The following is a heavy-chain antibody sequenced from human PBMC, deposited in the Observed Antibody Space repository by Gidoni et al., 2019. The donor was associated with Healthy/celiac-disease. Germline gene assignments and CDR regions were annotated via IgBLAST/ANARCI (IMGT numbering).Heavy chain of an antibody. D-gene: IGHD6-19*01. Sequence: EGQRLESGGGLVQPGGSLRLSGAASGFTFRSYALSWVRQAPGKGLEWVSAISVSGGSTYYADSVKGRFTISRDNSKNTLYLQMNSLRAEDTAVYYCAKPLAAAGIAVAVDFDYWGQGTLVTVSS. V-gene: IGHV3-23*01. CDR2: ISVSGGST. J-gene: IGHJ4*02. CDR1: GFTFRSYA. CDR3: AKPLAAAGIAVAVDFDY.